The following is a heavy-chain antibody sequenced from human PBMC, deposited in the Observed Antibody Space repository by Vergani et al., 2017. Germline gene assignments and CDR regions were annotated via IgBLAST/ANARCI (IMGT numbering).Heavy chain of an antibody. V-gene: IGHV3-66*01. J-gene: IGHJ6*02. CDR2: LYVVGTS. Sequence: EVRLVDSGGGLVQPGGSLRLSCAASGCSVSDNYMSWVRQAPGKGLEWVSILYVVGTSDYADSVKGRFTVSRDISKNTLHLQLNSLRVEDTAVYFCSYGMDVWGQGTTVTVSS. CDR3: SYGMDV. CDR1: GCSVSDNY.